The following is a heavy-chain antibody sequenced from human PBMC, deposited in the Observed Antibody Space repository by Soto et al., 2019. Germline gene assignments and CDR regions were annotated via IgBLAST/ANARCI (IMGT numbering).Heavy chain of an antibody. CDR1: GFIFSNYA. J-gene: IGHJ4*02. Sequence: DVQLLESGGDLVQPGGSLRLSCAASGFIFSNYAMSWVRQAPGKGLEWVSLIRGSGGPTNYADSVKGRFTVSRDNSKNILLLQMNSLRAEDTAVYYCVKDFRVGYDCTHDWGQGTLVTVSS. CDR2: IRGSGGPT. CDR3: VKDFRVGYDCTHD. V-gene: IGHV3-23*01. D-gene: IGHD5-12*01.